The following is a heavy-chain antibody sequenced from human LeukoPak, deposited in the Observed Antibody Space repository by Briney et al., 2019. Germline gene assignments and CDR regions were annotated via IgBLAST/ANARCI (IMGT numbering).Heavy chain of an antibody. CDR3: ASQTYYYDSREYYFDY. J-gene: IGHJ4*02. Sequence: PGGSLRLSCAASGFTFSSYAMSWVRLAPGKGLEWVSAISGSGGSTYYADSVKGRFTISRDNSKNTLYLQMNSLRAEDTAVYYCASQTYYYDSREYYFDYWGQGTLVTVSS. D-gene: IGHD3-22*01. V-gene: IGHV3-23*01. CDR2: ISGSGGST. CDR1: GFTFSSYA.